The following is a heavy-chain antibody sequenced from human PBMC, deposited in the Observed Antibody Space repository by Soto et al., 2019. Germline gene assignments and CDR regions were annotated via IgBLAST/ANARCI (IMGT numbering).Heavy chain of an antibody. V-gene: IGHV1-3*01. CDR3: ARERASGYFDF. CDR2: INAGNGNT. Sequence: ASVKVSCKASGYTFTSYAMHWVRQAPGQRLEWMGWINAGNGNTKYSQKFQGRVTITRDTSASTAYMELTSLRSDDTAVYYCARERASGYFDFWGQGTLVTVSS. D-gene: IGHD3-10*01. J-gene: IGHJ4*02. CDR1: GYTFTSYA.